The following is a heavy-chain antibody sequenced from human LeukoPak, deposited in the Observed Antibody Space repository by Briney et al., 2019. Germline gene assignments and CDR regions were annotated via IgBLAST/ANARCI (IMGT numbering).Heavy chain of an antibody. V-gene: IGHV3-30-3*01. D-gene: IGHD6-19*01. CDR2: ISYDGSNK. J-gene: IGHJ4*02. CDR1: GFTFSSYA. CDR3: ARGKQWLAHFDY. Sequence: GGSLRLSCAASGFTFSSYAMHWVRQAPGKGLEWVAVISYDGSNKYYADSVKGRFTTSRDNSKNTLYLQMNSLRAEDTAVYYCARGKQWLAHFDYWGQGTLVTVSS.